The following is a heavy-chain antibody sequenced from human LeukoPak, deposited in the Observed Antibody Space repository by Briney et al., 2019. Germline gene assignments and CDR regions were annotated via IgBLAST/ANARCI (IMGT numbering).Heavy chain of an antibody. V-gene: IGHV4-39*07. J-gene: IGHJ4*02. D-gene: IGHD3-3*01. CDR2: IYYSGST. CDR1: GGSISSSSYY. CDR3: ARESHRRITIFGVVHPGRKYYFDY. Sequence: PSETLSLTCTVSGGSISSSSYYWGWIRQPPGKGLEWIGSIYYSGSTYYNPSLKSRVTISVDTSKNQFSLKLSSVTAADTAVYYCARESHRRITIFGVVHPGRKYYFDYWGQGTLVTVSS.